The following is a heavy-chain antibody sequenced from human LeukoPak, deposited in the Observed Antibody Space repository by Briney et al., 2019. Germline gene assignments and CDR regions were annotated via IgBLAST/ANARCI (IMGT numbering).Heavy chain of an antibody. CDR2: INPSGGST. Sequence: AAVKVSFKASGYTFTSYYIHGVRQPPGQGREGVGRINPSGGSTSYAQKIQVRVTMTRDTSTSTVYIDLSIPRSEETAVYCCAGVSTWMNLFDYWGQGTLVTVSS. V-gene: IGHV1-46*01. CDR1: GYTFTSYY. D-gene: IGHD5-12*01. J-gene: IGHJ4*02. CDR3: AGVSTWMNLFDY.